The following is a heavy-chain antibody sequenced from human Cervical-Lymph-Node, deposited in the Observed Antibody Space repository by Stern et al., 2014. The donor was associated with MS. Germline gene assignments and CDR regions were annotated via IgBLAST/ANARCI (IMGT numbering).Heavy chain of an antibody. CDR2: IYGDDDK. D-gene: IGHD5-12*01. J-gene: IGHJ4*02. V-gene: IGHV2-5*02. Sequence: ESGPTLVKPTQTLTLTCTFSGFSLSTSGVGVGWIRQPPGKALEWLALIYGDDDKRYRPFLKTRLTIPKDTSKNQVVLTMTNMDPVDTATYYCARRRLAGYDYDYWGQGTLVTVSS. CDR1: GFSLSTSGVG. CDR3: ARRRLAGYDYDY.